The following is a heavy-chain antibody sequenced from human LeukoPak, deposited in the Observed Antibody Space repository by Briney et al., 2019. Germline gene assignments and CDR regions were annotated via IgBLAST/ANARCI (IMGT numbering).Heavy chain of an antibody. D-gene: IGHD2-15*01. CDR1: GGSFSGYY. Sequence: PSETLSLTCAVYGGSFSGYYWSWIRQPPGKGLEWIGEINHSGSTNYNPSLKSRVTISVDTSKNQFSLKLSSVTAADTAVYYCARGKGCSGGSCYTNKIWFDPWGQGTLVIVSS. J-gene: IGHJ5*02. CDR3: ARGKGCSGGSCYTNKIWFDP. CDR2: INHSGST. V-gene: IGHV4-34*01.